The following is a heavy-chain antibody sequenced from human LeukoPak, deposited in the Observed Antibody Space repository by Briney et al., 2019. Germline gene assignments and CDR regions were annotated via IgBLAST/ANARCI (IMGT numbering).Heavy chain of an antibody. CDR3: ARDLGDIEVREGGYYFDY. Sequence: ASVKVSCKASGYTFTSYGISRVRQAPGQGLEWMGWINPNSGGTNYAQKFQGWVTMTRDTSISTAYMELSRLRSDDTAVYYCARDLGDIEVREGGYYFDYWGQGTLVTVSS. CDR1: GYTFTSYG. J-gene: IGHJ4*02. D-gene: IGHD2-15*01. V-gene: IGHV1-2*04. CDR2: INPNSGGT.